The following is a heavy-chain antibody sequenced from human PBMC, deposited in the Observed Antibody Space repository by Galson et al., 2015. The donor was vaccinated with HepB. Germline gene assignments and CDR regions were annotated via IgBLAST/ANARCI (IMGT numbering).Heavy chain of an antibody. CDR3: ARAPGKSFGELLQQLTQ. V-gene: IGHV1-3*01. CDR1: GYTFTTYN. J-gene: IGHJ4*02. Sequence: SVKVSCKASGYTFTTYNMHWVRQAPGQGLEWMGWINAGNGNTKYSQKFQDRVTITSDTSASTVYMELSSLRSEDTAVYYCARAPGKSFGELLQQLTQWGLGTLVTFSS. D-gene: IGHD3-10*01. CDR2: INAGNGNT.